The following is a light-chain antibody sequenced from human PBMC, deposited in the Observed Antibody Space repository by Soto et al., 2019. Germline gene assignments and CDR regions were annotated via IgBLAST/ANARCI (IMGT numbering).Light chain of an antibody. CDR1: SSDVGGYNF. J-gene: IGLJ1*01. CDR3: TSYTSSSTVV. Sequence: QSALTQPASVSGSPGQSITISCTGTSSDVGGYNFVSWYQQHPGKAPKLVIFEVSNRPSGVSNRFSGSKSGNTASLTISGLQADDEDDYCCTSYTSSSTVVFGTGTKVTVL. CDR2: EVS. V-gene: IGLV2-14*01.